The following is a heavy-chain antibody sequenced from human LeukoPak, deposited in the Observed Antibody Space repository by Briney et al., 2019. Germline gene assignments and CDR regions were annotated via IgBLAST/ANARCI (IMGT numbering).Heavy chain of an antibody. J-gene: IGHJ4*02. V-gene: IGHV4-39*01. D-gene: IGHD3-3*01. CDR3: ARPYRDYDFWSGYRYYFDY. CDR1: GGSISSGDYY. CDR2: IYYSGST. Sequence: SQTLSLTCTVSGGSISSGDYYWGWIRQPPGKGLEWIGSIYYSGSTYYNPSLKSRVTISVDTSKNQFSLKLSSVTAADTAVYYCARPYRDYDFWSGYRYYFDYWGQGTLVTVSS.